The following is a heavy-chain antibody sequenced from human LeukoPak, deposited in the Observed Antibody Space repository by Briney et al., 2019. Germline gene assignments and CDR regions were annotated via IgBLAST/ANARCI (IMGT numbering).Heavy chain of an antibody. CDR1: GGSISSGGDY. CDR3: ARDGHLDGVDY. Sequence: TVSLTCTVSGGSISSGGDYWSWIRGHGGKGLEWIGDIYYSGRTYYNRSVKSPVTISVDTSKTQFSLKLSSVTAADTAVYYCARDGHLDGVDYWGQGTLVTVSS. D-gene: IGHD2-8*01. CDR2: IYYSGRT. J-gene: IGHJ4*02. V-gene: IGHV4-31*01.